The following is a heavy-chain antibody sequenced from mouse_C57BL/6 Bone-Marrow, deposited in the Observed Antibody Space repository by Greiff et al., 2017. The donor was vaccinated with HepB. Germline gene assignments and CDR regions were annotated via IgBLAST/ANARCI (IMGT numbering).Heavy chain of an antibody. CDR3: ARSWYVYPYAMDY. Sequence: QVQLQQPGAELVRPGSSVKLSCKASGYTFTSYWMHWVKQRPIQGLEWIGNIDPSDSETHYNQKFKDKATLTVDKSSSTAYMQLSSLTSEDSAVYYCARSWYVYPYAMDYWGQGTSVTVSS. CDR1: GYTFTSYW. V-gene: IGHV1-52*01. J-gene: IGHJ4*01. CDR2: IDPSDSET. D-gene: IGHD1-1*02.